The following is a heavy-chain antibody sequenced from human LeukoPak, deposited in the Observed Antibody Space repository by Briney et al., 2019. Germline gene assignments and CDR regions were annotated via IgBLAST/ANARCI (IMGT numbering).Heavy chain of an antibody. CDR3: ARGTTTVVWFDP. D-gene: IGHD4-4*01. V-gene: IGHV4-59*01. CDR2: IYYSGST. J-gene: IGHJ5*02. CDR1: GGSISSYY. Sequence: SETLSLTCTVSGGSISSYYWSWIRQPPGKGLEWTGYIYYSGSTNYNPSLKSRVTISVDTSKDQFSLKLSSVTAADTAVYYCARGTTTVVWFDPWGQGTLVTVSS.